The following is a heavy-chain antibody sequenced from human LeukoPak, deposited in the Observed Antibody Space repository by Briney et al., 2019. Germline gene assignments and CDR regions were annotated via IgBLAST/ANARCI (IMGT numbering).Heavy chain of an antibody. D-gene: IGHD5-24*01. V-gene: IGHV3-23*01. CDR2: ISAGGADT. CDR1: GFTFSHYA. CDR3: AKTSPTRKGKLGDGYYFDY. Sequence: GGALRLSCAVSGFTFSHYAMSWARQAPGKGLEWVSLISAGGADTHNADSAKRRYTISTDNSKNTLYLQMNSLRAEDTAVYYCAKTSPTRKGKLGDGYYFDYWGQGTLVTVSS. J-gene: IGHJ4*02.